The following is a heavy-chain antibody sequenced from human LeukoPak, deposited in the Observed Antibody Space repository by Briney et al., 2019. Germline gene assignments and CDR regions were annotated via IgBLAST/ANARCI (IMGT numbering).Heavy chain of an antibody. CDR2: IYSDGDT. Sequence: PGGCLRLSCAASGFTVSRNYMTWVRPAPGKGLEWVSVIYSDGDTYYVDSVKGRFTISRDNSKNTLYLQMNSLRAEDTAVYYCARGPWASFDYWGQGTLVTVSS. D-gene: IGHD3-16*01. J-gene: IGHJ4*02. CDR1: GFTVSRNY. V-gene: IGHV3-66*01. CDR3: ARGPWASFDY.